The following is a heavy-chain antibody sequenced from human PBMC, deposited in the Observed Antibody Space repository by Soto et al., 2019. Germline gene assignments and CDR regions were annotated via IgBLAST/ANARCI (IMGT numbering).Heavy chain of an antibody. D-gene: IGHD3-3*01. CDR1: GFTFSSYA. Sequence: PGGFLRLSCAAPGFTFSSYAMSWVRQAPGKGLEWISAISGSGGSTYYADSVKGRFTISRDNSKNTLYLQMNSLRAEDTAVYYCAKDGGYDFWSGPSDYWGQGTLVTVSS. CDR3: AKDGGYDFWSGPSDY. J-gene: IGHJ4*02. CDR2: ISGSGGST. V-gene: IGHV3-23*01.